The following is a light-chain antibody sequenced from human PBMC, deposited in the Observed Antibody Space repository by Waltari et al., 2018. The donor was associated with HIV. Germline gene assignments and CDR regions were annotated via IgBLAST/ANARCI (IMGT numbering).Light chain of an antibody. CDR1: QSLLHSNGFNY. V-gene: IGKV2-28*01. CDR3: MQALQTPRT. CDR2: LAS. J-gene: IGKJ1*01. Sequence: DIVMTQSPLSLPVTPGEPASISCRSSQSLLHSNGFNYLDWYLQKPGQSPQLLISLASNRASGVPDRFRGSGSGTDFTLKISRVEAEDVGVYYCMQALQTPRTFGQGTKVEIK.